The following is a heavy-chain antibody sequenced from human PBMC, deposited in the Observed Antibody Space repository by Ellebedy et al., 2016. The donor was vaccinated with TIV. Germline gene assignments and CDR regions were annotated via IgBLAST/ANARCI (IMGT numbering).Heavy chain of an antibody. Sequence: GGSLRLXXAASGFMFNNYWMSWVRQAPGKGLEWVATIKQDGGEKYYVASVTGRFTISRDNAKKSLYLQMNSLRAEGTDTAVYYCVRDKMVDATTGSKFDYWGQGTLVTVSS. CDR3: VRDKMVDATTGSKFDY. CDR1: GFMFNNYW. CDR2: IKQDGGEK. D-gene: IGHD2-15*01. V-gene: IGHV3-7*01. J-gene: IGHJ4*02.